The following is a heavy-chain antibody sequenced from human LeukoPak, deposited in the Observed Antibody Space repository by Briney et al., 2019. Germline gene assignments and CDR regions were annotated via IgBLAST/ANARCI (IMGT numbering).Heavy chain of an antibody. Sequence: PVKVSCKASGGTFSPYAVSWVRQAPGHGLEWMGRIIPLLGIAKYAQRFKGRVPISVDKSTNTAYMELSSLRFEYSAVYYCARDYCSGGSCYSSYYYYGLDVWGQGTMVIVSS. CDR3: ARDYCSGGSCYSSYYYYGLDV. CDR1: GGTFSPYA. V-gene: IGHV1-69*04. CDR2: IIPLLGIA. D-gene: IGHD2-15*01. J-gene: IGHJ6*02.